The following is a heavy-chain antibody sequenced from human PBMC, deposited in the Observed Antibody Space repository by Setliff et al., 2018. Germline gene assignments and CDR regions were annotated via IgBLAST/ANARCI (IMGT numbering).Heavy chain of an antibody. CDR1: GGTFSDYH. J-gene: IGHJ6*03. Sequence: SETLSLTCAAYGGTFSDYHWTWIRQSPEKGLEWIGHINRRGSTNFTPSLKSRVTISLDTSKNQFSLNLTSVTAADTAVYYCARATSGWYSAYYYYMDVWGKGTTVTVSS. V-gene: IGHV4-34*01. D-gene: IGHD6-19*01. CDR3: ARATSGWYSAYYYYMDV. CDR2: INRRGST.